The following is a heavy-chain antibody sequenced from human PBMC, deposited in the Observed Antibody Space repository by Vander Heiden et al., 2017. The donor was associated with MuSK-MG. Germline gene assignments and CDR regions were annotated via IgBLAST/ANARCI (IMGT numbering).Heavy chain of an antibody. CDR2: IYWHDVI. V-gene: IGHV2-5*05. CDR3: GHRRGGYFDY. D-gene: IGHD6-25*01. J-gene: IGHJ4*02. CDR1: GFSLSTSEEA. Sequence: ITLKESGPTLVKHTQTLTLTCTFSGFSLSTSEEAVGWIRQPPGKALELLALIYWHDVIHYGPSLRSRLTITKDTSKNQVVLTMTNMDPVDTASYYCGHRRGGYFDYWGQGALVTVSS.